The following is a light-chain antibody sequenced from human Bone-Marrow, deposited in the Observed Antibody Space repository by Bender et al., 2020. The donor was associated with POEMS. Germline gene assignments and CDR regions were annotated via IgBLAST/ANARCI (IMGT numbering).Light chain of an antibody. Sequence: QSVVTQPPSLSEAPRQRVTISCSGSSSNIGNHGVNWYQQLPGEAPKLLIYYDDLLTPGVSDRCSASKSDSTASLAISELQSKDEAVYYCSAWDDSLSGWVFGGGTKLTVL. CDR2: YDD. CDR3: SAWDDSLSGWV. J-gene: IGLJ3*02. CDR1: SSNIGNHG. V-gene: IGLV1-36*01.